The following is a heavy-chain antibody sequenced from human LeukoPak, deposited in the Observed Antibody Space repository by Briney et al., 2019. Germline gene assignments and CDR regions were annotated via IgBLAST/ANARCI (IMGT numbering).Heavy chain of an antibody. V-gene: IGHV4-39*01. D-gene: IGHD6-13*01. CDR2: IYYSGST. Sequence: PSETLSLTYTVSGGSISSSTYYWGWIRQPPGQGLEWIGSIYYSGSTYYNPSLKSRVTISVDTSKNQFSLILSSVTAADTAVYYCARALSSSDAFDIWGQGTMVTVSS. J-gene: IGHJ3*02. CDR3: ARALSSSDAFDI. CDR1: GGSISSSTYY.